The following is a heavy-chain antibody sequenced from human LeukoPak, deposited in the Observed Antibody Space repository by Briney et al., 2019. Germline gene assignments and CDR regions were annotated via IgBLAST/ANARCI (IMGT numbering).Heavy chain of an antibody. J-gene: IGHJ6*02. V-gene: IGHV4-59*08. CDR2: IYYSGST. D-gene: IGHD2-21*02. Sequence: PSETLSLTCTVSGGSISSYYWSWIRQPPGKGLEWIGYIYYSGSTNYNPSLKSRVTISVDTSKNQFSLKLSSVTAADTAVYYCARLGGDGFVYYYYYGMDVWGQGTTVTVSS. CDR3: ARLGGDGFVYYYYYGMDV. CDR1: GGSISSYY.